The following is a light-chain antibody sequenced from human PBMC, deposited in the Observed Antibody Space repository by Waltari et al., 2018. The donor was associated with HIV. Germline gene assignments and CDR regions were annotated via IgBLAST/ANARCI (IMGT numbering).Light chain of an antibody. CDR3: MQGLHWPYT. CDR2: KFS. CDR1: QSLVYRDGDTY. V-gene: IGKV2-30*01. J-gene: IGKJ2*01. Sequence: DVVMTQSPLSLPVTLGQPATISCRSSQSLVYRDGDTYLNWFQQRPGQSPRRLIYKFSNRDSGVPDRVSGSGSGTDFALNISRVEAEDVGVYYCMQGLHWPYTFGQGTKLEIK.